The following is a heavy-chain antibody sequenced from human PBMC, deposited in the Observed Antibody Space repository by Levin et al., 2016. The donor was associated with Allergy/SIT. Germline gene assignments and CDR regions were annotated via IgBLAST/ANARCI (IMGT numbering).Heavy chain of an antibody. V-gene: IGHV4-59*01. CDR3: ARGDSSGWSAPERY. CDR2: IYYSGST. CDR1: GGSISSYY. J-gene: IGHJ4*02. D-gene: IGHD6-19*01. Sequence: SETLSLTCTVSGGSISSYYWSWIRQPPGKGLEWIGYIYYSGSTNYNPSLKSRVTISVDTSKNQFSLKLSSVTAADTAVYYCARGDSSGWSAPERYWGQGTLVTVSS.